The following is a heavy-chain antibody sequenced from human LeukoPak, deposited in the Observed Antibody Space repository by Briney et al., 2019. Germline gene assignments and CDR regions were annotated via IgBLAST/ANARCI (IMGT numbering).Heavy chain of an antibody. D-gene: IGHD1-26*01. CDR1: GFTFSSYA. CDR3: ARAAYYRFDY. J-gene: IGHJ4*02. CDR2: IKQDGSEK. V-gene: IGHV3-7*01. Sequence: GGSLRLSCAASGFTFSSYAMSWVRQAPGKGLEWVANIKQDGSEKYYVDSVKGRFTISRDNAKNSLYLQMNSLRAEDTAIYFCARAAYYRFDYWGQGTLVTVSS.